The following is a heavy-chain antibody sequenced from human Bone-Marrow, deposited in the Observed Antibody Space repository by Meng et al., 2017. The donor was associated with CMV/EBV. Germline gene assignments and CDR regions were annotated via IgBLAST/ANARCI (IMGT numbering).Heavy chain of an antibody. CDR2: INPSAGSA. D-gene: IGHD6-6*01. CDR1: GYTFTGYY. V-gene: IGHV1-46*01. CDR3: ARGQRSHYSSSSYMDV. Sequence: ASVKVSCKASGYTFTGYYMHWVRQAPGQGLEWMGIINPSAGSASYAQKFQGRVTMTRDTSISTAYMELSRLRSDDTAVYYCARGQRSHYSSSSYMDVWGQGTTVTVSS. J-gene: IGHJ6*02.